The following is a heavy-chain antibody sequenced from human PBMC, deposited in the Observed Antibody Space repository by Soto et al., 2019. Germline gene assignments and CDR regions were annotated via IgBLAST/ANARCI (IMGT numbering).Heavy chain of an antibody. D-gene: IGHD2-15*01. V-gene: IGHV3-21*01. CDR3: ARDRGYDAHDYYYNAMDV. J-gene: IGHJ6*02. CDR2: IRGFSPYT. CDR1: GFTFRTYT. Sequence: PGGSLRLSCISSGFTFRTYTMNWVRQAPGKGLEWVSGIRGFSPYTFYAESVKGRFTISRDNAKNSLYLQMNSLRPEDTAVYYCARDRGYDAHDYYYNAMDVWGQGTTVTVS.